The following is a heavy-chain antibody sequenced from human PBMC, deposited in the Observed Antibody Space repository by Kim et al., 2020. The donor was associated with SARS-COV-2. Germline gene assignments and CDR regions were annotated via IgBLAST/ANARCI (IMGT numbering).Heavy chain of an antibody. V-gene: IGHV3-11*05. CDR3: VRGLYSTAWGGWGY. D-gene: IGHD7-27*01. J-gene: IGHJ4*02. Sequence: YADSVRGRFTISRDNTKNHLHLHMDNLRPEDTAVFWCVRGLYSTAWGGWGYWGQGTLVAVSS.